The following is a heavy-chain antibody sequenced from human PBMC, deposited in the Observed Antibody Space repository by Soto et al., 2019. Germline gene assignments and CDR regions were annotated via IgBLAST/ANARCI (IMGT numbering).Heavy chain of an antibody. J-gene: IGHJ6*02. V-gene: IGHV4-59*01. CDR3: ARDEGWNYDVYGMDV. D-gene: IGHD2-15*01. Sequence: PSETLSLTCTVSGGSISSYYWSWIRQPPGKGLEWIGYIYYSGSTNYNPSLKSRVTISVDTSKNQFSLKLSSVTAADTAVYYCARDEGWNYDVYGMDVWGQGTLVTVSS. CDR1: GGSISSYY. CDR2: IYYSGST.